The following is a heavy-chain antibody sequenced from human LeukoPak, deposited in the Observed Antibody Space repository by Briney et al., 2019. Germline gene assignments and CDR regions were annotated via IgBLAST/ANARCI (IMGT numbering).Heavy chain of an antibody. Sequence: PGGSLRLSCAASGFSFSTYWMSWVRQAPGKGLEWVANIKHDGSGIYYADSVKGRFTISKDNAMNSLYLQMHGMRVEDTAVYYCARDNAVPAAGQDYWGQGTLVTVSS. V-gene: IGHV3-7*01. CDR2: IKHDGSGI. J-gene: IGHJ4*02. CDR1: GFSFSTYW. CDR3: ARDNAVPAAGQDY. D-gene: IGHD6-13*01.